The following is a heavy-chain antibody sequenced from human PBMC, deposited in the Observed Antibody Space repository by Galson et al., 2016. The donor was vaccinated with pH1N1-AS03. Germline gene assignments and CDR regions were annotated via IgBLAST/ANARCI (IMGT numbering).Heavy chain of an antibody. CDR2: LYGGGDT. J-gene: IGHJ2*01. Sequence: SLRLSCAASGFTVSGNYMIWVRQAPGKGLEWVSVLYGGGDTNFADSMKGRFTISRGTSMNTVFLEMSNLRTEDTAVYYCATGTAPGRNWYLDLWGRGTLVTVAS. CDR3: ATGTAPGRNWYLDL. CDR1: GFTVSGNY. D-gene: IGHD1-1*01. V-gene: IGHV3-66*02.